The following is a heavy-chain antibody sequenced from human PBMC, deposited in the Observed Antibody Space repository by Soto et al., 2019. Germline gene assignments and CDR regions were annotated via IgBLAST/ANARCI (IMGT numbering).Heavy chain of an antibody. CDR3: ARVKYFDWLVSYYYYGMDV. Sequence: GGSLRLSCAASGFTFSSYAMHWVRQAPCKGLEWVAVISYDGSNKYYADSVKGRFTISRDNSKNTLYLQMNSLRAEDTAVYYCARVKYFDWLVSYYYYGMDVWGQGTTVTVSS. V-gene: IGHV3-30-3*01. J-gene: IGHJ6*02. D-gene: IGHD3-9*01. CDR2: ISYDGSNK. CDR1: GFTFSSYA.